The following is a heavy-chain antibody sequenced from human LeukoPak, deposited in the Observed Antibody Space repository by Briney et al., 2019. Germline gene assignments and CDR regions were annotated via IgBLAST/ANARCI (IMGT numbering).Heavy chain of an antibody. V-gene: IGHV3-23*01. Sequence: PAGSLTLSCAASGFSISSYTINYVRQPQGKGLASASSVSGSGDSTYYADSVKGRFTISRDNSKNTLYLQMNSLRAEDTAVYYCAKTRGRPAAGFDYWGQGTLVTVSS. D-gene: IGHD6-13*01. CDR3: AKTRGRPAAGFDY. CDR1: GFSISSYT. J-gene: IGHJ4*02. CDR2: VSGSGDST.